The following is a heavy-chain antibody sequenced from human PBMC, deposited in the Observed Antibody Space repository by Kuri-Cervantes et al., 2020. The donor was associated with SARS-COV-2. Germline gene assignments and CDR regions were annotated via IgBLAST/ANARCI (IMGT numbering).Heavy chain of an antibody. Sequence: GESLKISCAASGFTFSSHSMNWVRQAPGKGLEWVSYISSSSSTIYYADSVKGRFTISRDNAKNSLYLQMNSLRADDTAVYYCVKDYYGSGINWIFDSWGQGALVTVSS. D-gene: IGHD3-10*01. CDR3: VKDYYGSGINWIFDS. CDR1: GFTFSSHS. V-gene: IGHV3-48*01. J-gene: IGHJ4*02. CDR2: ISSSSSTI.